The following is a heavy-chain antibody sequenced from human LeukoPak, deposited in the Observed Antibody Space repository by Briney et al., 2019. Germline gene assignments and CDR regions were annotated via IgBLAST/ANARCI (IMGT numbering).Heavy chain of an antibody. CDR1: GFTFSDYY. Sequence: PGGSLRLSCAASGFTFSDYYMNWIRQAPGKGLEWISYISSSGSTIYCADSVKGRFTTSRDNAKNSLYLQMNSLRAEDTAVYYCASGLNTVTVPFDYWGQGTLVTVSS. J-gene: IGHJ4*02. D-gene: IGHD4-17*01. V-gene: IGHV3-11*01. CDR3: ASGLNTVTVPFDY. CDR2: ISSSGSTI.